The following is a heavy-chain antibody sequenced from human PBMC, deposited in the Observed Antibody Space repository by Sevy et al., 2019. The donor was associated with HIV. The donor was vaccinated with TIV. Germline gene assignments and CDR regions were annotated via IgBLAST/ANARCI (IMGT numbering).Heavy chain of an antibody. CDR1: GFTFSDYY. D-gene: IGHD3-10*01. CDR2: ISSSSSYT. CDR3: ARDNYGSGSYDY. Sequence: GGSLSLSCAASGFTFSDYYMSWIRQAPGKGLEWVSYISSSSSYTNYADSVKGRFTISRDNAKNSLYLQMNSLRAEDTAVYYCARDNYGSGSYDYWGQGTLVTVSS. J-gene: IGHJ4*02. V-gene: IGHV3-11*06.